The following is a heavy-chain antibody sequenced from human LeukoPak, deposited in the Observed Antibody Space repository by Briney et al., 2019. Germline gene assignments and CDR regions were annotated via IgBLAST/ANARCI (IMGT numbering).Heavy chain of an antibody. J-gene: IGHJ4*02. V-gene: IGHV3-23*01. Sequence: GGSLRLSCAASGFTFSSYAMSWVRQAPGKGLEWVSSISNSGGSAYYADSVKGRFTISRDNSKNTLYLQMNSLRAEDTAVYYCAIQYYYGSGSYFCYFDYWGQRTLVTVSS. D-gene: IGHD3-10*01. CDR1: GFTFSSYA. CDR3: AIQYYYGSGSYFCYFDY. CDR2: ISNSGGSA.